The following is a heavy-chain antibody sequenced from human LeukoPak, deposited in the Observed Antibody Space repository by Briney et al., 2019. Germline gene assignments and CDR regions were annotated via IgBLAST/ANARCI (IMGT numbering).Heavy chain of an antibody. CDR1: GFTFSTYS. Sequence: GGSLRLSCAASGFTFSTYSMNWVRQAPGKGLEWISYISGSSTTIYYADSMMGRFTISRDNAKKSLFLQMHSLRAEDTAVYYCAGTQIGEPFDIWGQGTMVTVSS. D-gene: IGHD3-22*01. CDR3: AGTQIGEPFDI. V-gene: IGHV3-48*01. J-gene: IGHJ3*02. CDR2: ISGSSTTI.